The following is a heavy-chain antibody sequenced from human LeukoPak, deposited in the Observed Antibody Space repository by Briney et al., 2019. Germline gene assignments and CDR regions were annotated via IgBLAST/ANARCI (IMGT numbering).Heavy chain of an antibody. CDR3: AREALTETTFGPYDY. Sequence: PGGSLRLSCAASGFTFSSYTMNWVRQAPGKGLEWVSSISSGSSYIYYADSLMGRFTLSRDNAKKSLYLQMNSLRAEDTAVYYCAREALTETTFGPYDYWGQGTLVTVSS. CDR1: GFTFSSYT. J-gene: IGHJ4*02. CDR2: ISSGSSYI. V-gene: IGHV3-21*01. D-gene: IGHD4-17*01.